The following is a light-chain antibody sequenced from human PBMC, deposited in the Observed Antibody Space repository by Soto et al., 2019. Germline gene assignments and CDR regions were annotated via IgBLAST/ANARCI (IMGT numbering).Light chain of an antibody. J-gene: IGKJ1*01. CDR3: LQDYNYPRT. V-gene: IGKV1-6*01. CDR2: AAS. Sequence: AIQMTQSPSSLSASVGDRVTITCRASQGIRNDLGWYRQKPGKAPKLLIYAASSLQSGVPSRFSGSGSGTDFTLTSSSLQPEDFATYYCLQDYNYPRTFGQGTKVEIK. CDR1: QGIRND.